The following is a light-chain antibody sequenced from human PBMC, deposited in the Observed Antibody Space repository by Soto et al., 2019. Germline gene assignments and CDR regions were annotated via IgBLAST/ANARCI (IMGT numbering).Light chain of an antibody. CDR2: AAS. Sequence: DIQMTQSPSSLSASVGDRVTITCRASQGISHYLAWYQQKPGKVPKLLIYAASTLQSGVPTRFSGSGSGTDFTLTISNLQPEDVATYYCQKYNNAPETCGQGTKLEIK. J-gene: IGKJ2*01. CDR3: QKYNNAPET. CDR1: QGISHY. V-gene: IGKV1-27*01.